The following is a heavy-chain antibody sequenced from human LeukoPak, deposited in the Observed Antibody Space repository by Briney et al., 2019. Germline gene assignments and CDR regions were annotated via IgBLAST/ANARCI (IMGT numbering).Heavy chain of an antibody. J-gene: IGHJ4*02. Sequence: GGSLRLSCAASGFTFSNHGMNWVRQAPGKGLEWLSGISPRGGGTYYADSVKGRFTISRDDSKSTLSLQMNSLRVEDTAVYYCARDLAWGAFDYWGQGTLVSVSS. D-gene: IGHD7-27*01. CDR2: ISPRGGGT. CDR3: ARDLAWGAFDY. CDR1: GFTFSNHG. V-gene: IGHV3-23*01.